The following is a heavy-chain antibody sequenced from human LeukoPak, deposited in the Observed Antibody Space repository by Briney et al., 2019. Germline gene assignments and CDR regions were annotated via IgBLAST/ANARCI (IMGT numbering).Heavy chain of an antibody. CDR3: AREEDNADEYLREDY. J-gene: IGHJ4*02. Sequence: GGPLRLSCAASGFTFSTYSMNWVRQAPGKGLEWVSYISSSSSSIYYADSVKGRFTISRDNAKNSLFLQMNSLRAEDTAVYYCAREEDNADEYLREDYWGQGTLVTVSS. V-gene: IGHV3-48*01. D-gene: IGHD2/OR15-2a*01. CDR2: ISSSSSSI. CDR1: GFTFSTYS.